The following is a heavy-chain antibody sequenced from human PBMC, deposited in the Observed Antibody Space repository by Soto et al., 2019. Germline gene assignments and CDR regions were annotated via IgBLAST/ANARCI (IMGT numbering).Heavy chain of an antibody. J-gene: IGHJ5*02. CDR1: GGSIFSCY. Sequence: SGTVSLTXPVSGGSIFSCYSTCIRQPPGKGLEWVGNVYYSGSTNYNPALKSRITISINTSTKQSSLILSSMTGDHATVTYSGRVPAASSWFDPWGQGTLVTVSS. CDR2: VYYSGST. V-gene: IGHV4-59*01. D-gene: IGHD2-15*01. CDR3: GRVPAASSWFDP.